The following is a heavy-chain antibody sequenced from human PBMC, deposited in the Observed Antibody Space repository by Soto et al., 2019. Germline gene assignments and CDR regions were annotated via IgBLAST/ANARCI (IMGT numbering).Heavy chain of an antibody. J-gene: IGHJ5*02. V-gene: IGHV3-23*01. D-gene: IGHD3-3*01. Sequence: GGSLRLSCADSGFTFSTYAMSWVRQAPGKGLEWVSTISGSGGSTFYADSVKGRFTISRDNSKDTLYLQINSLRAEDTAVYYCAKLPHYDFWSGSHTYWFDPWGQGTLVTVSS. CDR2: ISGSGGST. CDR3: AKLPHYDFWSGSHTYWFDP. CDR1: GFTFSTYA.